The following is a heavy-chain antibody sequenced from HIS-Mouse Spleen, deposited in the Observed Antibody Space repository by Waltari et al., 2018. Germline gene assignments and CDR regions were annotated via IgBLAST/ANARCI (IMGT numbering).Heavy chain of an antibody. D-gene: IGHD6-13*01. V-gene: IGHV3-53*02. CDR2: IYSGGST. CDR3: ARDHGDSSSWYWYFDL. Sequence: EVQLVETGGGLIQPGGSLRLSCAASGFTVSSNYMSWVRQAPGKGLGWVSVIYSGGSTYYAGSGKGRFTISRDNSKNTLDLQMNSLRAEDTAVYYCARDHGDSSSWYWYFDLWGRGTLVTVSS. J-gene: IGHJ2*01. CDR1: GFTVSSNY.